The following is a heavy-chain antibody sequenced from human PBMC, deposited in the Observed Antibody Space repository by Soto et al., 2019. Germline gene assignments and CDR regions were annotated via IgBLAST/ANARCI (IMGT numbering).Heavy chain of an antibody. D-gene: IGHD6-19*01. CDR1: GYTSSDSD. CDR3: ARLQIEVAGSN. CDR2: INANSGGT. Sequence: GASVKVSCKASGYTSSDSDMHWVLQAPGQGLGWMGWINANSGGTTYAQKFQGRVTMTRDTSTSTAYMELSRLSSDDTAIYYCARLQIEVAGSNWGQGTRVTVAS. V-gene: IGHV1-2*02. J-gene: IGHJ4*02.